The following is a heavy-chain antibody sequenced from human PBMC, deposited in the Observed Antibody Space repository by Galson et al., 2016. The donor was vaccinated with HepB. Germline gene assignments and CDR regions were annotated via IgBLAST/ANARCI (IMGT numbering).Heavy chain of an antibody. D-gene: IGHD6-13*01. CDR1: GFTFSSDW. CDR3: ARDSAAAGTEWFDP. Sequence: SLRLSCAASGFTFSSDWMYWVRQAPGKGLVWVSRINSDGSSTNYADSVKGRFTISRDNAKNTLYLQMNSLRAEDTAVYYCARDSAAAGTEWFDPWGQGTLVTVSS. J-gene: IGHJ5*02. CDR2: INSDGSST. V-gene: IGHV3-74*01.